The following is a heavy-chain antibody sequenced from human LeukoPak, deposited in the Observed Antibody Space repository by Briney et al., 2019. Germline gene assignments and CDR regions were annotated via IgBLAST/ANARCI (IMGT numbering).Heavy chain of an antibody. CDR2: ISYDGSNK. CDR3: AKTPYPYCSGGSCAWFDP. V-gene: IGHV3-30*18. Sequence: QPGRSLRLSCAASGFTFSSYGMHWVRQAPGKGLEWVAVISYDGSNKYYADSVKGRFTISRDNSKNTLYLQMNSLRAEDTAAYYCAKTPYPYCSGGSCAWFDPWGQGTLVTVSS. CDR1: GFTFSSYG. J-gene: IGHJ5*02. D-gene: IGHD2-15*01.